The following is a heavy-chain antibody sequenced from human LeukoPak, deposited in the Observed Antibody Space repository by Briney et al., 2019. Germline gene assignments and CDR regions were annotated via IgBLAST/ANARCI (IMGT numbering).Heavy chain of an antibody. J-gene: IGHJ4*02. CDR2: ISPNSGAT. Sequence: ASVKLSCKSSGATFSSYAISWVRQPHAQGLEWVGWISPNSGATDYAQKFQGRVTMTRDTSISTAYMELSRLRSDDTAVYYCAREWVDYGITAAQDYWGQGTLVTISS. V-gene: IGHV1-2*02. CDR3: AREWVDYGITAAQDY. D-gene: IGHD6-13*01. CDR1: GATFSSYA.